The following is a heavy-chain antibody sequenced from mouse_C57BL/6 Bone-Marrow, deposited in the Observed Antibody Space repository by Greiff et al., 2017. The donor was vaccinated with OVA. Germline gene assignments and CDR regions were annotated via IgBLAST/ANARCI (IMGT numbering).Heavy chain of an antibody. CDR3: ARGGWLLTFAY. CDR2: IDPSDSET. D-gene: IGHD2-3*01. V-gene: IGHV1-52*01. CDR1: GYTFTSYW. Sequence: VQLHQPGAELVRPGSSVKLSCKASGYTFTSYWMHWVKQRPIQGLEWIGNIDPSDSETHYNQKFKDKATLTVDKSSSTAYMPLSSLTSEDSAVYYCARGGWLLTFAYWGQGTLVTVSA. J-gene: IGHJ3*01.